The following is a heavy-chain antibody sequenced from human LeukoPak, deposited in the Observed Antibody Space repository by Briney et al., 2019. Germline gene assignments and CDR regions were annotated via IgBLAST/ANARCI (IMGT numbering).Heavy chain of an antibody. D-gene: IGHD3-16*01. CDR3: ARETFERLEEYYYLDY. J-gene: IGHJ4*02. CDR1: GGSISSGGYY. Sequence: SETLSLTCTVSGGSISSGGYYWSWIRQHPGKGLGWIGYIYYSGSTYYNPSLKSRVTISVDTSKNQFSLKLSSVTAADTAVYYCARETFERLEEYYYLDYWGQGTLVTVSS. CDR2: IYYSGST. V-gene: IGHV4-31*03.